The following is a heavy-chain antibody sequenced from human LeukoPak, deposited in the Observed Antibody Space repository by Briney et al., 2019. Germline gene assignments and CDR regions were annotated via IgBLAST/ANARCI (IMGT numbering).Heavy chain of an antibody. CDR2: IYATGNT. J-gene: IGHJ4*02. CDR1: GVSVSSFY. Sequence: KTSETLSLTCTVSGVSVSSFYWTWIRQPAGKGLEWIGRIYATGNTNFNPSLKSRVIMSIDTSKNQFSLKLSSVTAADTAVYYCARDDYDDSTRGLDYWGQGTLVTVSS. D-gene: IGHD4-17*01. V-gene: IGHV4-4*07. CDR3: ARDDYDDSTRGLDY.